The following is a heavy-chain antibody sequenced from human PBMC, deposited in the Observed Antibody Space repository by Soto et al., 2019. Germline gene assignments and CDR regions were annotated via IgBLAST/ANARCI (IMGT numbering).Heavy chain of an antibody. Sequence: EVQLLESGGGLVQPGGSLRLSCAASGFTFSSYAMSWVRQAPGKGLEWVSGISGSGDSTYYADSVKGRFTISRDNSKNTLYLQMKRLRAEDTAVYYCAKGVPGRAGAGTGYFQHWGQGTLVTVSS. D-gene: IGHD6-19*01. CDR2: ISGSGDST. CDR1: GFTFSSYA. J-gene: IGHJ1*01. CDR3: AKGVPGRAGAGTGYFQH. V-gene: IGHV3-23*01.